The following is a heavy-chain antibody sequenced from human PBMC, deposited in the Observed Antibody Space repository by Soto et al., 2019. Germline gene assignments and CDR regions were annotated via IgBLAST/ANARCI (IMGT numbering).Heavy chain of an antibody. D-gene: IGHD3-10*01. CDR3: PKDSYFVV. CDR1: EFAVSSHY. J-gene: IGHJ1*01. V-gene: IGHV3-66*01. CDR2: TYTGGST. Sequence: EVQLVESGGGLAQPGGSLRLSCAASEFAVSSHYMSWVRQAPGKGLEWVSITYTGGSTDYAESVKGRFIVSRDNSKNTLYLQMNSLRAEDTAAYYCPKDSYFVVWGQGTLVTVSS.